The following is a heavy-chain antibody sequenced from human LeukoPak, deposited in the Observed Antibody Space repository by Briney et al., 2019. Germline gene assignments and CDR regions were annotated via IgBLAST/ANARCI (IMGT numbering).Heavy chain of an antibody. CDR2: ISYDGSNK. V-gene: IGHV3-30*01. J-gene: IGHJ3*02. CDR3: ASLASTSIAVAGNPAFDI. CDR1: GFTFSSYA. Sequence: SGGSLRLSCAASGFTFSSYAMHWVRQAPGKGLEWVAVISYDGSNKYYADSVKGRFTISRDNSKNTLYLQMNSLRAEDTAVYYCASLASTSIAVAGNPAFDIWGQGTMVTVSS. D-gene: IGHD6-13*01.